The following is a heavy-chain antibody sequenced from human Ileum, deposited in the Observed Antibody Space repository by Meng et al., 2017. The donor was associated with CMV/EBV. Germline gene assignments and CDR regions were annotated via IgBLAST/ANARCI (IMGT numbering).Heavy chain of an antibody. CDR2: INRSGRT. CDR1: SGSFSDYY. Sequence: SETLSLTCAVYSGSFSDYYLSWIRQPPGKGLEWIGEINRSGRTNYSPSLKSRVTISLDTSNNQLSLKLSSVTAADTAMYYCASGVGVDPWGQGTLVTVSS. V-gene: IGHV4-34*01. J-gene: IGHJ5*02. CDR3: ASGVGVDP.